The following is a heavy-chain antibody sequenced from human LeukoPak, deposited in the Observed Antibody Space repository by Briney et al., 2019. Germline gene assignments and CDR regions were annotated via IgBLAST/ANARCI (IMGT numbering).Heavy chain of an antibody. Sequence: PGGSLRLSCAASGFTFSNYEMNWVRQAPGKGLEWVSHISSNGDTIYYADSVKGRFTISRDNAKNSLFLQMNSLRAEDTALYYCASSARYFFEWWGQGTLVTVSS. CDR2: ISSNGDTI. CDR3: ASSARYFFEW. J-gene: IGHJ4*02. V-gene: IGHV3-48*03. D-gene: IGHD6-25*01. CDR1: GFTFSNYE.